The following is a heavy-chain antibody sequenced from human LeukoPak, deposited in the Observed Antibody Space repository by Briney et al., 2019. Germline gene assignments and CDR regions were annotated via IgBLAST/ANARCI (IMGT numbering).Heavy chain of an antibody. D-gene: IGHD1-26*01. CDR3: ATGGGSYRWVGWFDP. J-gene: IGHJ5*02. Sequence: GASVKVSCKASGYTFTSYGISWVRQAPGQGLEWMGWISAYNGNTNYAQKLQGRVTMTTDTSTSTAYMELRSLRSDDTAVYYCATGGGSYRWVGWFDPWGQGTLVTVSS. CDR1: GYTFTSYG. CDR2: ISAYNGNT. V-gene: IGHV1-18*01.